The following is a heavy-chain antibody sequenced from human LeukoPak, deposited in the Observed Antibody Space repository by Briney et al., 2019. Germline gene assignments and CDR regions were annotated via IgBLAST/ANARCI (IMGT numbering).Heavy chain of an antibody. V-gene: IGHV4-39*07. D-gene: IGHD3-10*01. CDR1: GGSISSSSYY. CDR3: ARGAGSGSAPSDY. J-gene: IGHJ4*02. Sequence: PSETLSLTCTVSGGSISSSSYYWGWIRQPPGKGLEWIGSIYYSGSTYYNPSLKSRVTISVDTSKNQFSLKLSSVTAADTAVYYCARGAGSGSAPSDYWGQGTLVTVSS. CDR2: IYYSGST.